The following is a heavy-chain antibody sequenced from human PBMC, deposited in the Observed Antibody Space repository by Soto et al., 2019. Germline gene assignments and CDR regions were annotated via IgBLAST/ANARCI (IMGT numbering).Heavy chain of an antibody. D-gene: IGHD2-15*01. CDR3: ARGLYGHLYID. Sequence: SETLSLTCAVYGGSFSGYYWSWIRQPPGKGLEWIGEINHSGSTNYNPSLKSRVTISVDTSKNQFSLKLSTVTAADTAVYYCARGLYGHLYIDWGQGTLVTVSS. V-gene: IGHV4-34*01. CDR2: INHSGST. J-gene: IGHJ4*02. CDR1: GGSFSGYY.